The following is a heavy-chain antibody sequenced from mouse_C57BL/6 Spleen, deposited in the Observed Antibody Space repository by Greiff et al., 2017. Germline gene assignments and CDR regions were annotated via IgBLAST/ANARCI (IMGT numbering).Heavy chain of an antibody. J-gene: IGHJ1*03. Sequence: QVQLQQPGAELVKPGASVKLSCKASGYTFTSYWMHWVKQRPGQGLAWIGMIHPNSGSTNYNEKFKSKATLTVDKSSSTAYMQLSSLTSEDSAVYYCAIDYSNCGYFDVWGTGTTVTVSS. CDR1: GYTFTSYW. CDR2: IHPNSGST. CDR3: AIDYSNCGYFDV. D-gene: IGHD2-5*01. V-gene: IGHV1-64*01.